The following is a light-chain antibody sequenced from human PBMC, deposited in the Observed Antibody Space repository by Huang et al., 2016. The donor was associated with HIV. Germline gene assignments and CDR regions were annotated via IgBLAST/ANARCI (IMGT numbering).Light chain of an antibody. J-gene: IGKJ3*01. CDR3: QQSYRTLS. Sequence: DIQMTQSPSSLSASVGDRVTITCRASQSISSYLNWYQQKPGKAPKLLIYAASSSQSGVPSRFSGSGSGTDFTLTISSLQPEDFATYYCQQSYRTLSFGPGTKVEIK. CDR1: QSISSY. CDR2: AAS. V-gene: IGKV1-39*01.